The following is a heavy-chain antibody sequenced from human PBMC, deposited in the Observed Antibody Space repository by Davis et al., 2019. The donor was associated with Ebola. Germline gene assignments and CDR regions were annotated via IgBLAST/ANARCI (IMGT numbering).Heavy chain of an antibody. D-gene: IGHD3-22*01. V-gene: IGHV1-69*13. CDR1: GGTFSSYA. CDR2: IIPIFGTA. CDR3: ARDYYDGSGYLTEDWFDP. Sequence: SVKVSCKASGGTFSSYAISWVRQAPGQGLEWMGGIIPIFGTANYAQKFQGRVTITADESTSTAYMELSSLRSEDTAVYYCARDYYDGSGYLTEDWFDPWGQGTLVTVSS. J-gene: IGHJ5*02.